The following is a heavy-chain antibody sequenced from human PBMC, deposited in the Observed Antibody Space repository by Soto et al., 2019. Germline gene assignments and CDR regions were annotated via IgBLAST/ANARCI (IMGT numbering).Heavy chain of an antibody. CDR1: GYSFTTHA. J-gene: IGHJ6*02. CDR3: ARGEQLYHYYYGMDV. CDR2: INTGNGNT. V-gene: IGHV1-3*04. Sequence: ASVQVSCKASGYSFTTHAMIWVRQAPGQRPEWMGWINTGNGNTRYSPKLQGRVNITRDTSASTAYMELSSLKSEDTAVYYCARGEQLYHYYYGMDVWGQGSTVTVSS.